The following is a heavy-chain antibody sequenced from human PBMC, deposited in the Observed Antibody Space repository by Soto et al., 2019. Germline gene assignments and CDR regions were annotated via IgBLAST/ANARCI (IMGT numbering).Heavy chain of an antibody. CDR2: INAGNGNT. V-gene: IGHV1-3*01. CDR3: ARELRFLEFDY. D-gene: IGHD3-3*01. CDR1: GYTFTSYA. J-gene: IGHJ4*02. Sequence: GASVKGSCKASGYTFTSYAMHWVRQAPGQRLEWMGWINAGNGNTKYSQRFQGRVTITRDTSASTAYMELSSLRSEDTAVYYCARELRFLEFDYWGQGTLVTVSS.